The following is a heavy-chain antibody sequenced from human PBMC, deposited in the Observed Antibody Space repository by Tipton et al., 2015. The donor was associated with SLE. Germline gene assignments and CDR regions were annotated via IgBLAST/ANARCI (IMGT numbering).Heavy chain of an antibody. CDR1: GYTFTSYD. D-gene: IGHD6-19*01. Sequence: QLVQSGAEVKKPGASVKVSCKASGYTFTSYDINWVRQATGQGLEWMGIINPSGGSTSYAQKFQGRVTMTRDTSTSTVYMELSSLRSEDTAVYYCARDPGIAVAGLFDYWGQGTLVTVSS. V-gene: IGHV1-46*01. J-gene: IGHJ4*02. CDR3: ARDPGIAVAGLFDY. CDR2: INPSGGST.